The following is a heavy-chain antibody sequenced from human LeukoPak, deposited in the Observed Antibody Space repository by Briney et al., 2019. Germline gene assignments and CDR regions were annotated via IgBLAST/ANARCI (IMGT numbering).Heavy chain of an antibody. CDR1: GFTFDDYA. CDR2: IYADGGST. V-gene: IGHV3-43*02. J-gene: IGHJ4*02. CDR3: AKGFYHDTSDFDF. D-gene: IGHD3-22*01. Sequence: PGGSLRLSCAASGFTFDDYAMHWVRQAPEKGLEWVSLIYADGGSTFYADSVKGRFTISRDNSKRSLYLQMNSLRTEDTAFYYCAKGFYHDTSDFDFWGQGTLVTVSS.